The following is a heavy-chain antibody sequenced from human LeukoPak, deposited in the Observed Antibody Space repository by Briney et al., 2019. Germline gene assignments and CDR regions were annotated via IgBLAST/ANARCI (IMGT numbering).Heavy chain of an antibody. Sequence: SSETLSLTCTVSGGSISSYYWSWIRQPPGKGLEWIGYIYYSGSTNYNPSLKSRVTISVDTSKNQFSLKLSSVTAADTAVYYCARVGHYYDSSGYYYGGAFDIWGQGTMVTVSS. CDR3: ARVGHYYDSSGYYYGGAFDI. V-gene: IGHV4-59*01. J-gene: IGHJ3*02. CDR2: IYYSGST. CDR1: GGSISSYY. D-gene: IGHD3-22*01.